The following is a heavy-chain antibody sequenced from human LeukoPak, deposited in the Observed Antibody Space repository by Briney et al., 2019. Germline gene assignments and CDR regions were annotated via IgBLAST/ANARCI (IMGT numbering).Heavy chain of an antibody. D-gene: IGHD6-13*01. Sequence: GGSLRLSCAASGFTFSSYSMNWVRQAPGKGLEWVSSISSGSSYIYYADSVKGRFTISGDNAKNSLYLQMNSLRAEDTAVYYCARAEQQLAYFDYRGQGTQVTVSS. CDR1: GFTFSSYS. V-gene: IGHV3-21*01. CDR2: ISSGSSYI. CDR3: ARAEQQLAYFDY. J-gene: IGHJ4*02.